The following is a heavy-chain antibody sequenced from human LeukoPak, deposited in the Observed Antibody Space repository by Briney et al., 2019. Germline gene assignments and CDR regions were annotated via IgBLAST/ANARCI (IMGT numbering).Heavy chain of an antibody. CDR1: GFTFSDYW. Sequence: GGSLRLSCAASGFTFSDYWMSLVRQVPGKGLEWVANIKQDGSEKYYVDSVKGRFTISRDNAKNSLYLQMNSLRAEDTAVYYCARGRLGDYWGQGTLVTVSS. CDR2: IKQDGSEK. J-gene: IGHJ4*02. V-gene: IGHV3-7*01. CDR3: ARGRLGDY.